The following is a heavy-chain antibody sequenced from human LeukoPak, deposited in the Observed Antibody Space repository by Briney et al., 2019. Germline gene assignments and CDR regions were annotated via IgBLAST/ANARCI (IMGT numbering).Heavy chain of an antibody. V-gene: IGHV3-23*01. Sequence: GGSLRLSCAASGFTFSSYAMSWVRQAPGKGLEWVSAISGSGGSTYYADSVKGRFTISRDNAKNSLYLQMNSLRAEDTAVYYCARDTVVVPAAIRVHYYYYMDVWGKGTTVTVSS. CDR1: GFTFSSYA. J-gene: IGHJ6*03. D-gene: IGHD2-2*02. CDR3: ARDTVVVPAAIRVHYYYYMDV. CDR2: ISGSGGST.